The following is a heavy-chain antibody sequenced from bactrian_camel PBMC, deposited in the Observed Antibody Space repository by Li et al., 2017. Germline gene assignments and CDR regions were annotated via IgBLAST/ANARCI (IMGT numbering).Heavy chain of an antibody. Sequence: QLVESGGGSVQAGGSLELSCTGSGYVNNKCGMGWFRQAPGKERVLLSRLNSDGSTRYADSVKGRFTISRDDAKNTLYLQMNSLKPEDTAMYHCAAHFGLYYGLGYPNYWGQATQVTVS. CDR3: AAHFGLYYGLGYPNY. CDR1: GYVNNKCG. CDR2: LNSDGST. D-gene: IGHD5*01. V-gene: IGHV3S53*01. J-gene: IGHJ4*01.